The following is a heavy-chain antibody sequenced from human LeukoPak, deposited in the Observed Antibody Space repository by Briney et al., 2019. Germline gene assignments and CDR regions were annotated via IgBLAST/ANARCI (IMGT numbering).Heavy chain of an antibody. J-gene: IGHJ4*02. D-gene: IGHD2-8*01. Sequence: SETLSLTCAVYGGSFSGYYWRWIRQPPGKGLEWIGEINHSGSTNYNPSLKSRVTISVDTSKNQFSLKLSSVTAADTAVYYCARSGIEDIVLMVYAHFDYWGQGTLVTVSS. CDR2: INHSGST. V-gene: IGHV4-34*01. CDR1: GGSFSGYY. CDR3: ARSGIEDIVLMVYAHFDY.